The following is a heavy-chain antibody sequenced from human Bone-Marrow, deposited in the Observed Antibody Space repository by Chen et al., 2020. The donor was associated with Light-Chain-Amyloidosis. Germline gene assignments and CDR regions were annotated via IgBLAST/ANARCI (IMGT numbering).Heavy chain of an antibody. CDR2: ISAYNGNT. Sequence: QVQLVQSGAEVKKPGASVKVSCKASGYTFTSYGISWVRQAPGQGLEWMGWISAYNGNTNYAQKLQGRVTMTTDTSTSTAYMGLRSLRSDDTAVYYCAKTPRTDYDIVANWFDPWGQGTLVTVSS. CDR1: GYTFTSYG. J-gene: IGHJ5*02. V-gene: IGHV1-18*01. CDR3: AKTPRTDYDIVANWFDP. D-gene: IGHD3-9*01.